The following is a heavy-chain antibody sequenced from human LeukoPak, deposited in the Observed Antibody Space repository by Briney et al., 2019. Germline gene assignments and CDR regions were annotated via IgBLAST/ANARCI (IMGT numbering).Heavy chain of an antibody. D-gene: IGHD3-3*01. CDR2: ISSSSSYI. CDR1: GFTLSSYA. Sequence: PGGSLRLSCAASGFTLSSYAMSWVRQAPGKGLEWVSSISSSSSYIYYADSVKGRFTISRDNAKNSLYLQMNSLRAEDTAVYYCARTPYTYYDFWSGYPPDYWGQGTLVTVSS. V-gene: IGHV3-21*01. J-gene: IGHJ4*02. CDR3: ARTPYTYYDFWSGYPPDY.